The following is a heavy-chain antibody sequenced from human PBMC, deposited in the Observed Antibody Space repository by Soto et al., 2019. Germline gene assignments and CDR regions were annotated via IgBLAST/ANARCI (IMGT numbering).Heavy chain of an antibody. D-gene: IGHD1-1*01. CDR2: ISSSSSYI. V-gene: IGHV3-21*01. J-gene: IGHJ3*02. CDR1: GFTFSSYS. Sequence: GGSLRLSCAASGFTFSSYSMNWVRQAPGKGLEWVSSISSSSSYIYYADSVKGRFTISRDNAKNSLYLQMNSLRAEDTAVYYCARDNWNVDDAFDIWGQGTMVTVSS. CDR3: ARDNWNVDDAFDI.